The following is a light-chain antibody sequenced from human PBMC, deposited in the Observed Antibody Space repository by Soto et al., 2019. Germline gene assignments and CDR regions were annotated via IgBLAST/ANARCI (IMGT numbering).Light chain of an antibody. CDR1: SSDVGGHNY. CDR2: EVS. Sequence: QSALTQPASVSGSPGQSITISCTGTSSDVGGHNYVSWYQQHPGKAPKLMIYEVSNRPSGVSNRFSGSKSGNTASLTISALQAEDEADYYCSSYTSSSTPYVFGTGTKV. CDR3: SSYTSSSTPYV. J-gene: IGLJ1*01. V-gene: IGLV2-14*01.